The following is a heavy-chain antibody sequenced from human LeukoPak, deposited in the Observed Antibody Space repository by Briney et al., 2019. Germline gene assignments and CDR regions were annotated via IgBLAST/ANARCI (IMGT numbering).Heavy chain of an antibody. CDR1: GGSISSSSYY. CDR3: VIGETGDV. J-gene: IGHJ6*02. V-gene: IGHV4-39*01. D-gene: IGHD2/OR15-2a*01. CDR2: IYYSGST. Sequence: SETLSLTCTVSGGSISSSSYYWGWIRQPPGKGLEWIGSIYYSGSTYYNPSLKGRVTISVDTSKNQFSLKLSSVTAADTAVYYCVIGETGDVWGQGTTVTVSS.